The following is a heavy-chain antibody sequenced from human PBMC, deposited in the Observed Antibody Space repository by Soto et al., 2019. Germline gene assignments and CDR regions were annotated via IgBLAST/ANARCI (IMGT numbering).Heavy chain of an antibody. J-gene: IGHJ6*02. CDR3: AREARDSSGRRYYYGMDV. CDR1: GYTFTSYD. V-gene: IGHV1-8*01. D-gene: IGHD5-18*01. CDR2: MNPNSGNT. Sequence: ASVKVSCKASGYTFTSYDINWVRQATGRGLEWMGWMNPNSGNTGYAQKFQGRVTMTRNTSISTAYMELSSMRSEDTAVYYCAREARDSSGRRYYYGMDVWGQGTTVTVSS.